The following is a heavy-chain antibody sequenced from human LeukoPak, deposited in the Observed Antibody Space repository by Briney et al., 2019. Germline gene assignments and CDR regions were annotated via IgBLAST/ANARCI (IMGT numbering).Heavy chain of an antibody. CDR2: INPSGSSA. V-gene: IGHV1-46*01. J-gene: IGHJ6*03. D-gene: IGHD3-3*01. CDR1: GYSFTSYY. Sequence: ASVKVSCKASGYSFTSYYMHWARQAPGQGLEWMGFINPSGSSAAYAQKFQGRLTMTRDMFTSTDYMELTSLTSDDTAVYYCARGPKDFGVVSDNYYMDVWGKGTTVTVSS. CDR3: ARGPKDFGVVSDNYYMDV.